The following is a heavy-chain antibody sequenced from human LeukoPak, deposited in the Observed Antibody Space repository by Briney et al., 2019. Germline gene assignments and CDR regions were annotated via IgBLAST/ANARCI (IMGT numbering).Heavy chain of an antibody. D-gene: IGHD3-10*01. J-gene: IGHJ4*02. CDR1: GFTFDDYA. Sequence: PGGSLGLSCAASGFTFDDYAMYWVRQAPGKGLEWVSGISWNSGSIGYADSVKGRFTISRDNAKNSLYLQMNSLRAEDTALYYCAKDIGSGSYYYFDYWGQGTLVTVSS. V-gene: IGHV3-9*01. CDR2: ISWNSGSI. CDR3: AKDIGSGSYYYFDY.